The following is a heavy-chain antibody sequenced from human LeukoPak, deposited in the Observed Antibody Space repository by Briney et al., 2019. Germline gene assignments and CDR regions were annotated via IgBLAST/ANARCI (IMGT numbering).Heavy chain of an antibody. D-gene: IGHD2-15*01. J-gene: IGHJ3*02. CDR1: GFTFSSYA. V-gene: IGHV3-30*04. CDR2: ISYDGSNK. CDR3: ARDQEDIVVVVAAAPHDAFDI. Sequence: PGGSLRLSCAASGFTFSSYAMHWVRQAPGKGLEWVAVISYDGSNKYYADSVKGRFTISRDNAKNSLYLQMNSLRAEDTAVYYCARDQEDIVVVVAAAPHDAFDIWGQGTMVTVSS.